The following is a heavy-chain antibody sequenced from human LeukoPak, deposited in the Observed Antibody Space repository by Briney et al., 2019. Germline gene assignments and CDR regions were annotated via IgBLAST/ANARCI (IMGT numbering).Heavy chain of an antibody. CDR3: ARVGTVGAVI. CDR2: INPSDGGT. CDR1: GYIFISYY. D-gene: IGHD4-23*01. J-gene: IGHJ3*02. Sequence: GASVKVSCKASGYIFISYYIHWVRQAPGQGLEWMGVINPSDGGTNYAQKFQGRVTMTRDTSTTTVYLELSGLRSEDTAVYYCARVGTVGAVIWGQGTMVTVSS. V-gene: IGHV1-46*01.